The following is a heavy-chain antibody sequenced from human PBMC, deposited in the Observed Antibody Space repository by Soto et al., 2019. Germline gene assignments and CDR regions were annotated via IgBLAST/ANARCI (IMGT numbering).Heavy chain of an antibody. CDR1: GFTFTSSA. Sequence: ASVKVSCKASGFTFTSSAVQWVRQARGQRLEWIGWIVVGSGNTNYAQKFQERVTITRDMSTSTAYMELSSLRSEDTAVYYCAADRYSSSSGYYYGMDVWGQGTTVTVSS. D-gene: IGHD6-6*01. CDR2: IVVGSGNT. J-gene: IGHJ6*02. V-gene: IGHV1-58*01. CDR3: AADRYSSSSGYYYGMDV.